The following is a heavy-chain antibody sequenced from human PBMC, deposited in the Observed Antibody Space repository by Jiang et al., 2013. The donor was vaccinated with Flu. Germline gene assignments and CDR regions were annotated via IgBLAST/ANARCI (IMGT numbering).Heavy chain of an antibody. CDR2: TYYRSKWYN. Sequence: QTLSLTCAISGDSVSSNSAAWNWIRQSPSRGLEWLGRTYYRSKWYNDYAVSVKSRITINPDTSKNQFSLQLNSVTPEDTAVYYCARDGITIFGVVEVVIQSSYFDYWGQGTLVTVSS. CDR3: ARDGITIFGVVEVVIQSSYFDY. D-gene: IGHD3-3*01. V-gene: IGHV6-1*01. J-gene: IGHJ4*02. CDR1: GDSVSSNSAA.